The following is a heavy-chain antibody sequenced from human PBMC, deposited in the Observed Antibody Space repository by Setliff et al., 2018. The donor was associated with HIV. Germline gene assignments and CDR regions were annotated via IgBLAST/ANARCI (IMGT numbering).Heavy chain of an antibody. CDR2: IYYSGST. CDR3: ARIAGDYDFWSGYSKYYYYYYMDV. CDR1: GGSISSHY. Sequence: SETLSLTCTVSGGSISSHYWSWIRQPPGKGLEWIGYIYYSGSTNYNPSLKSRVTISVDTSKNQFSLKLSSVTAADTAVYYCARIAGDYDFWSGYSKYYYYYYMDVWGKGTTVTVSS. V-gene: IGHV4-59*11. J-gene: IGHJ6*03. D-gene: IGHD3-3*01.